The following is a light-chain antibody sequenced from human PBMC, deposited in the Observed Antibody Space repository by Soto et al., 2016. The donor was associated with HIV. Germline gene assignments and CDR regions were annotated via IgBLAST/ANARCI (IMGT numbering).Light chain of an antibody. CDR3: QQSYSSPNT. Sequence: DIQMTQSPSSLSASIGDRVTITCRASQNINIYLNWYQQKPGKAPELLISAASSLHSGVSSRFSGSGSETDFTLIIRSLQPEDSATYYCQQSYSSPNTFDQGTTLAIK. V-gene: IGKV1-39*01. CDR2: AAS. CDR1: QNINIY. J-gene: IGKJ2*01.